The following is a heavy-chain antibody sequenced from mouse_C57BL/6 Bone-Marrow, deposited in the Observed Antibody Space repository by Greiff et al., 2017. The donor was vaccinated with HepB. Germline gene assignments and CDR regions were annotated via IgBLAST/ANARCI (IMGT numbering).Heavy chain of an antibody. CDR1: GYNFTSYW. V-gene: IGHV1-69*01. Sequence: QVQLQQPGAELVMPGASVKLSCKASGYNFTSYWMHWVKQRPGQGLEWIGEIDPSDSYTNYNQKFKGKSTLTVDKSSSTAYMQLSSLTSEDSAVYYCARVIYYYGSSYFDYWGQGTTLTVSS. D-gene: IGHD1-1*01. CDR3: ARVIYYYGSSYFDY. J-gene: IGHJ2*01. CDR2: IDPSDSYT.